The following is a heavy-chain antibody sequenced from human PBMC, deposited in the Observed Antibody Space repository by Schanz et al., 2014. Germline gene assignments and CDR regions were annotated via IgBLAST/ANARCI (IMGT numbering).Heavy chain of an antibody. CDR3: TRDRGALINHNDALDL. J-gene: IGHJ3*01. V-gene: IGHV3-30*04. CDR1: GFTFRGHA. CDR2: TSTDGTKT. Sequence: VQLVESGGGLVQPGGSLRLSCAASGFTFRGHAMHWVRQAPGQGLEKVAVTSTDGTKTYYAGSVRGRFTISRDNSKNTMYLQMNSLRSYDTAVYYCTRDRGALINHNDALDLWGQGTMVSVSS. D-gene: IGHD3-16*01.